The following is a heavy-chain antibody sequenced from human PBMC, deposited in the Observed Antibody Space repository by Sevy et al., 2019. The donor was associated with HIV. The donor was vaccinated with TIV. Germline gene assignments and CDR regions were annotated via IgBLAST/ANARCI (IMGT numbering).Heavy chain of an antibody. D-gene: IGHD3-16*01. J-gene: IGHJ3*02. V-gene: IGHV3-7*01. CDR1: GFTFSSYW. CDR3: ARDWPDMITFGGSSLPMPFDI. CDR2: IKQDGSEK. Sequence: GGSLRLSCAASGFTFSSYWMSWVRQAPGKGLEWVANIKQDGSEKYYVDSVKGRFTISRDNAKNSLYLQMNSLRAEDTAVYYCARDWPDMITFGGSSLPMPFDIWGQGTMVTVSS.